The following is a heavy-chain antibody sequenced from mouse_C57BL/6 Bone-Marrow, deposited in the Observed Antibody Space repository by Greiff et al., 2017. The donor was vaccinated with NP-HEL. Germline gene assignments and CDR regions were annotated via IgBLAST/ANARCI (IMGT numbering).Heavy chain of an antibody. CDR1: GFTFSNYW. J-gene: IGHJ2*01. CDR3: ISGRGGDY. V-gene: IGHV6-3*01. Sequence: EVQGVESGGGLVQPGGSMKLSCVASGFTFSNYWMNWVRQSPEKGLEWVAQIRLKSDNYATHYAESVKGRFTISRDDSKSSVYLQMNNLRAEDTGIYYCISGRGGDYWGQGTTLTVSS. CDR2: IRLKSDNYAT. D-gene: IGHD4-1*01.